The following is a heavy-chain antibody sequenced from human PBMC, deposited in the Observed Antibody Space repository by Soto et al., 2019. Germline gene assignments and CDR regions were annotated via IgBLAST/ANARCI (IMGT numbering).Heavy chain of an antibody. CDR2: ISGHNGNT. D-gene: IGHD5-18*01. J-gene: IGHJ6*02. Sequence: ASVKVSCKASGYTFTSYGISWVRQAPGQGLEWMGWISGHNGNTDYAQKFQGRVTMTTDTSASTAYMELRSLRPDDTAVYYCVKERYAQLWLEDYGMDVWGQGTTVTVSS. CDR1: GYTFTSYG. V-gene: IGHV1-18*01. CDR3: VKERYAQLWLEDYGMDV.